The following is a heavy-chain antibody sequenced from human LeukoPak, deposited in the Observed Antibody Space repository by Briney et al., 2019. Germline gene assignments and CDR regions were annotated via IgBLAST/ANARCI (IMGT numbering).Heavy chain of an antibody. Sequence: SETLSLTCNVSGGTISRYYWSWLRQPPGQGLEWIGYITHSGFTSYNPSLKGRVTISVDTSKNQFSLRLTSVTAADTAVYYCARNYADVGGFFSYYFQFWGMGALVTVSS. V-gene: IGHV4-59*08. J-gene: IGHJ4*02. CDR1: GGTISRYY. D-gene: IGHD2-15*01. CDR3: ARNYADVGGFFSYYFQF. CDR2: ITHSGFT.